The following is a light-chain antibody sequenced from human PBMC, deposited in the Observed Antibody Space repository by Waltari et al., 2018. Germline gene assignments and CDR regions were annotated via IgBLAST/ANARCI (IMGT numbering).Light chain of an antibody. V-gene: IGLV2-14*01. CDR1: DSDVGAYDF. Sequence: QSALTQPASVSGSPGQSITISCSGTDSDVGAYDFVSGYQQHPGKAPHLIIYEVSKRPSGISNRFSASKSGNTASLTISGLQAEDEADYYCSSYTTSSAPGVFGTGTRVTVL. CDR2: EVS. J-gene: IGLJ1*01. CDR3: SSYTTSSAPGV.